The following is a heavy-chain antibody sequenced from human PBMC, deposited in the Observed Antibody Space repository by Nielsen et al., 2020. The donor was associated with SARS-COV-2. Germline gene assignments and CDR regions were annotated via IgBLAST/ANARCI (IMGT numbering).Heavy chain of an antibody. J-gene: IGHJ4*02. CDR1: GFTFSSYS. CDR2: ISSSSSTI. D-gene: IGHD2-2*01. V-gene: IGHV3-48*02. Sequence: GESLKISCAASGFTFSSYSMNWVRQAPGKGLEWVSYISSSSSTIYYADSVKGRFTISRDNAKNSLYLQMNSLRDEDTAVYYCARDKQYQLLPEYYFDYWGQGTLVTVSS. CDR3: ARDKQYQLLPEYYFDY.